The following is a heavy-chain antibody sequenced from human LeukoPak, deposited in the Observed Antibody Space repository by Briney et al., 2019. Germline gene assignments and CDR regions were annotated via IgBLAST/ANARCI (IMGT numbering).Heavy chain of an antibody. CDR2: IYYSGST. CDR3: ARDIVVVPAATNWFDP. CDR1: GGSISSCNW. J-gene: IGHJ5*02. Sequence: SGTLSLTCAVSGGSISSCNWWSWVRQPPGKGLECIGSIYYSGSTYYNPSFKSRVTISVDTSKNQFSLKVSSVTAADTAVYYCARDIVVVPAATNWFDPWGQGTLVTVSS. D-gene: IGHD2-2*01. V-gene: IGHV4-4*02.